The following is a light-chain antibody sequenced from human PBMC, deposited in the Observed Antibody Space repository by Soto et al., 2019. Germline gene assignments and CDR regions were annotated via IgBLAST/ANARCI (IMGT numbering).Light chain of an antibody. Sequence: QSALTQPPSASGSPGQSVTISCTGTSSDVGAYNYVSWYQQHPGKAPKLMIYDVSKRPSGVPDRFSGSKSGNTASLTVSGLQAEDEAGFYCISYAGSSIWVFGGGTKLTFL. J-gene: IGLJ3*02. CDR3: ISYAGSSIWV. CDR2: DVS. V-gene: IGLV2-8*01. CDR1: SSDVGAYNY.